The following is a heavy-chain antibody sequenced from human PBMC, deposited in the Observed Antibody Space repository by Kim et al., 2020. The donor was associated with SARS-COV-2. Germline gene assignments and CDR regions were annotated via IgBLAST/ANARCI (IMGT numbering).Heavy chain of an antibody. CDR3: ARDYRTLLPGYIRGAYGMDV. V-gene: IGHV3-21*01. J-gene: IGHJ6*02. Sequence: GGSLRLSCAASGFRVSDYSINWVRQAPGQGLEWVSSIIKIVSNVYYIDSVRGRFSISRDDAKNLVYLQIDSPTVEDTAGYYCARDYRTLLPGYIRGAYGMDVWGRGTPVIVS. D-gene: IGHD6-13*01. CDR2: IIKIVSNV. CDR1: GFRVSDYS.